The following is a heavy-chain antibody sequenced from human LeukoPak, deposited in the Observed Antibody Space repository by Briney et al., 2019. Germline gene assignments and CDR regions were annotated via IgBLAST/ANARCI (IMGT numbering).Heavy chain of an antibody. J-gene: IGHJ3*02. CDR3: ATYEVHIFDI. CDR1: GGSVSNDNYY. CDR2: IYESGIT. D-gene: IGHD3-3*01. Sequence: SETLSLTCTVSGGSVSNDNYYWSWIRQPPGKGLEWIGYIYESGITNYNPSLKSRVTISKDTSKNQFSLKLTSVTAADTAVYYCATYEVHIFDIWGQGTMVTVSS. V-gene: IGHV4-61*01.